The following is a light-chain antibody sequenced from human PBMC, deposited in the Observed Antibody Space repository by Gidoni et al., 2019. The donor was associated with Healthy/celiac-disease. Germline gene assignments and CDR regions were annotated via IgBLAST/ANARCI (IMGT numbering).Light chain of an antibody. CDR3: SSYTSSSTRV. V-gene: IGLV2-14*01. CDR1: SSDVGGYNY. J-gene: IGLJ2*01. CDR2: DVS. Sequence: QSALTQPASVSGSPGQSVTISCTGTSSDVGGYNYVSWYQQHPGQAPKLMIYDVSNRPSGVSNRFSGSKSGNTASLTISGLQAENEADYYCSSYTSSSTRVFGGGTKLTV.